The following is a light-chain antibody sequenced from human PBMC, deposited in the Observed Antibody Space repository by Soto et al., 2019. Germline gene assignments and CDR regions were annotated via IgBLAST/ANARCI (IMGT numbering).Light chain of an antibody. J-gene: IGKJ1*01. CDR3: QKSYTIPWT. CDR1: QPISSH. V-gene: IGKV1-39*01. Sequence: DIQLTQSPSSLSASVGDRVTIAFLASQPISSHLNWFQQKPGKAPRLLIYAGSRLLGGVPLRFSASESGTDSTLTISSLQPEDFATYFCQKSYTIPWTFGLGTKVDIK. CDR2: AGS.